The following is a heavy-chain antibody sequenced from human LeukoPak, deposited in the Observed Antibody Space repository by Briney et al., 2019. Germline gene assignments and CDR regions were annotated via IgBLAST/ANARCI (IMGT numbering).Heavy chain of an antibody. V-gene: IGHV3-30*02. D-gene: IGHD1-14*01. CDR1: GFTFSSYG. CDR3: ANLMYKPKSDAFDI. Sequence: GGSLRLSCAASGFTFSSYGMHWVRQAPGKGLEWVAFIRYDGSNKYYADSVKGRFTISRDNSKNTLYLQMNSLRAEDTVVYYCANLMYKPKSDAFDIWGQGTMVTVSS. J-gene: IGHJ3*02. CDR2: IRYDGSNK.